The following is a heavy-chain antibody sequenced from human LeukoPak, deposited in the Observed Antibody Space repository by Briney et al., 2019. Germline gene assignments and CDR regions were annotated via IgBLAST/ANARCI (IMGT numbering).Heavy chain of an antibody. D-gene: IGHD4-17*01. CDR2: IYYSGST. V-gene: IGHV4-59*01. J-gene: IGHJ4*02. CDR3: ARGRYGVYDY. Sequence: SETLSLTCTVSGGSISSYYWSWIRQPPGKGLEWIGYIYYSGSTNYNPSLKSRVTISVDTSKNQFSLKLSSVTAADTAVYYCARGRYGVYDYWGQGTLVTVSS. CDR1: GGSISSYY.